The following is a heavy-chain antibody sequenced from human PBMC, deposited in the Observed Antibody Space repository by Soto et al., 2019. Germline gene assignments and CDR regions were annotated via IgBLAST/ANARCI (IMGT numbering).Heavy chain of an antibody. CDR1: GFTFSSYG. J-gene: IGHJ4*02. CDR2: ISYDGSNK. D-gene: IGHD3-16*02. CDR3: AKARHPFGRVIVRYYFAY. V-gene: IGHV3-30*18. Sequence: GGSLRLSCAASGFTFSSYGMHWVRQAPGKGLEWVAVISYDGSNKYYADSVKGRFTISRDNSKNTLYLQMNSLRAEDTAVYYCAKARHPFGRVIVRYYFAYWGQGTLVTVSS.